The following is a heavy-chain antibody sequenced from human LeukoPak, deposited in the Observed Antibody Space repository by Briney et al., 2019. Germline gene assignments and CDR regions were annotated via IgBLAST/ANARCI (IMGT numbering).Heavy chain of an antibody. CDR3: AKYQLPLPS. CDR1: GFTFSGSA. CDR2: IRSKANSYAT. Sequence: GGSLRLSCAASGFTFSGSAMHWVRQASGKGLEWVGRIRSKANSYATAYAASVEGRFTISRDDSKNTAYLQMNSLKTEDTAVYYCAKYQLPLPSWGQGTLVTVSS. V-gene: IGHV3-73*01. D-gene: IGHD2-2*01. J-gene: IGHJ4*02.